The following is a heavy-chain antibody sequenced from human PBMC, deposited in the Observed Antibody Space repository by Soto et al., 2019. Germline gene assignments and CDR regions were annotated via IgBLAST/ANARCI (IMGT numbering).Heavy chain of an antibody. CDR3: ARLRVTAEGAFDI. D-gene: IGHD5-18*01. CDR1: GFTFSAYG. CDR2: IWYDGSNK. J-gene: IGHJ3*02. Sequence: PGGSLRLSCEVSGFTFSAYGMHWVRQAPGKGLEWVAVIWYDGSNKYYADSVKGRFTISRDNSKNTLYLQMNSLRAEDTAVYYCARLRVTAEGAFDIWGQGTMVTVSS. V-gene: IGHV3-33*08.